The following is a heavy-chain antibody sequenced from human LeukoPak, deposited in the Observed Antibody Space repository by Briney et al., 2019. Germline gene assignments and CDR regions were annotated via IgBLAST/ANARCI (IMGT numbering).Heavy chain of an antibody. Sequence: GGSLRLSCAASGFTFSSYSINWVRQAPGRGLEWVSSISSSSSYIFYAASVKGRFTISRDNSKNTLYLQMNSLRAEDTAVYYCAKDVVSSSWPFDYWGQGTLVTVSS. CDR3: AKDVVSSSWPFDY. D-gene: IGHD6-13*01. CDR2: ISSSSSYI. J-gene: IGHJ4*02. CDR1: GFTFSSYS. V-gene: IGHV3-21*04.